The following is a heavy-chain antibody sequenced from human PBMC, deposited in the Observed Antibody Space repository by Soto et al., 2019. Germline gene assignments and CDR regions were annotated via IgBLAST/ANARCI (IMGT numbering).Heavy chain of an antibody. D-gene: IGHD6-6*01. CDR2: SSALNGFT. J-gene: IGHJ4*02. V-gene: IGHV1-18*01. CDR3: AATTSIAIGVRG. Sequence: QLQLVQSGSEVKKPGASVKVSCKTSGFTFTNYGFTWVRQAPGKGLEWMGWSSALNGFTNYAQDFQGRVTLTTDSSTNTAYMELRGLRSDDTAFYYCAATTSIAIGVRGWGQGTLVSVAS. CDR1: GFTFTNYG.